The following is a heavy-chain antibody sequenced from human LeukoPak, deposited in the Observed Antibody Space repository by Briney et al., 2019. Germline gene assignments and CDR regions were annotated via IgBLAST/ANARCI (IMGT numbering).Heavy chain of an antibody. CDR1: GFTFSDYY. Sequence: GGSLRLSCAASGFTFSDYYMSWIRQAPGKGLEWVSYISSSGSTIYYADSVKGRFTISRDNAKNSLYLQMNSLRAEDTAVYYCAKGANYDVLTGRAFDYWGQGTLITVSS. V-gene: IGHV3-11*01. D-gene: IGHD3-9*01. CDR2: ISSSGSTI. J-gene: IGHJ4*02. CDR3: AKGANYDVLTGRAFDY.